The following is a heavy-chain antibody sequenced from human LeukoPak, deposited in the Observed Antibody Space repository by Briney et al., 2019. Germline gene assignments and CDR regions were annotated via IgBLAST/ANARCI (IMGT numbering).Heavy chain of an antibody. J-gene: IGHJ4*02. CDR2: ISGSGGTT. D-gene: IGHD3-3*01. CDR3: AKRGSGYNHFDS. V-gene: IGHV3-23*01. Sequence: QPGGSLRLSCAASGFIFSSYGMSWVRQAPGKGLEWVSHISGSGGTTYYADSVKGRFTISRDNSKNTLYLQMNSLRAEDTAVYFCAKRGSGYNHFDSWGQGTLVTVSS. CDR1: GFIFSSYG.